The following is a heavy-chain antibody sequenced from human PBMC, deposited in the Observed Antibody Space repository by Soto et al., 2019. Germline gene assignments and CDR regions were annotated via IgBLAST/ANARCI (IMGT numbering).Heavy chain of an antibody. V-gene: IGHV1-8*01. CDR1: GYTFSTYD. Sequence: QEQLVQSGAEVKKPGASVKVSCKTSGYTFSTYDINWVRQAPGQGLEWMGWMNPNTGNTGYAQKFRGRDTLTRNTSISTAYMELMSLKTEDTAVYFCARRKERSGPNYFDYWGQGTLVTVSS. CDR2: MNPNTGNT. J-gene: IGHJ4*02. D-gene: IGHD6-25*01. CDR3: ARRKERSGPNYFDY.